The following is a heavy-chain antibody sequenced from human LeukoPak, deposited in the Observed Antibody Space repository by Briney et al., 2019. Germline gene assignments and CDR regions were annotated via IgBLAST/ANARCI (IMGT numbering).Heavy chain of an antibody. J-gene: IGHJ4*02. V-gene: IGHV1-69*05. CDR3: ARTKGQLWLRSAPGYPLYFDY. D-gene: IGHD5-18*01. CDR2: IIPIFGTA. Sequence: GASVKVSCKASGGTFSSYAISWVRQAPGQGLEWMGGIIPIFGTANYAQKFQGRVTITTDESTSTAYMELSSLRSEDTAVYYCARTKGQLWLRSAPGYPLYFDYWGQGTLVTVSS. CDR1: GGTFSSYA.